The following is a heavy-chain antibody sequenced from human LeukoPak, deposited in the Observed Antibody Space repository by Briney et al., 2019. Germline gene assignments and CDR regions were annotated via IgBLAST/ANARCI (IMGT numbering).Heavy chain of an antibody. CDR3: AKDVAAAGTGSIRWEYNWFDP. Sequence: PGGSLRLSCAASGFTFSSYGMSWVRQAPGKGLEWVSAISGSGGSTYYADSVKGRFTISRDNSKNTLYLQMNSLRAEDTAVYYCAKDVAAAGTGSIRWEYNWFDPWGQGTLVTVSS. V-gene: IGHV3-23*01. CDR2: ISGSGGST. CDR1: GFTFSSYG. D-gene: IGHD6-13*01. J-gene: IGHJ5*02.